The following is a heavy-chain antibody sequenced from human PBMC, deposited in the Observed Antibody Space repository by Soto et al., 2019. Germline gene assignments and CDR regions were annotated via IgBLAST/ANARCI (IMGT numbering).Heavy chain of an antibody. Sequence: QVQLQQWGAGLLKPSETLSLTCAVYGGSFSGYYWSWIRQPPGKGLEWIGEINHSGSTNYNPSLKSRVTKSADTSKYQFSMKLSSVTAADTAVYSCARGRLRYFDWLPHCDYWGQGTLVTVSS. V-gene: IGHV4-34*01. J-gene: IGHJ4*02. D-gene: IGHD3-9*01. CDR3: ARGRLRYFDWLPHCDY. CDR2: INHSGST. CDR1: GGSFSGYY.